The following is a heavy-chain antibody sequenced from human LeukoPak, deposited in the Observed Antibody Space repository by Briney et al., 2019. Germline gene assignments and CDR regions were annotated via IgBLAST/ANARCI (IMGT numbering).Heavy chain of an antibody. Sequence: NPSETLSLTCTVSGGSISTYYWSWIRQPPGKGLEWIGYICYRGNTNYNPSLQSRVSISVDTSKNQFSLKLTSVTAADTAVYYCARFFTFNWRPYYFDYWGQGTLVTVSS. J-gene: IGHJ4*02. CDR3: ARFFTFNWRPYYFDY. D-gene: IGHD1-20*01. CDR1: GGSISTYY. V-gene: IGHV4-59*12. CDR2: ICYRGNT.